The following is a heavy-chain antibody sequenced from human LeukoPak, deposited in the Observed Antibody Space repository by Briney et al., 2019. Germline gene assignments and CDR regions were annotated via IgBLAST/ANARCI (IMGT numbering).Heavy chain of an antibody. CDR1: GYTFTSYG. J-gene: IGHJ4*02. Sequence: ASVTVSCKASGYTFTSYGISWVRQAPGQGLEWMGWISAYNGNTNYAQKLQGRVTMTTDTSTSTAYMELRSLRSDDTAVYYCARDILYSSSWFLQDHWGQGTLVTVSS. CDR3: ARDILYSSSWFLQDH. V-gene: IGHV1-18*01. CDR2: ISAYNGNT. D-gene: IGHD6-13*01.